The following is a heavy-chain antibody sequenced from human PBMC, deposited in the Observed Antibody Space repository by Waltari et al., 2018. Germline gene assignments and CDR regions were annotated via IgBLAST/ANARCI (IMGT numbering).Heavy chain of an antibody. J-gene: IGHJ6*03. CDR2: VYVDRRT. CDR3: ARYYPSGKDYIDV. CDR1: GDPISSGFYH. Sequence: QVQLQESGPGLVKPSQTLSLTCSVSGDPISSGFYHWSWIRQPAGRGLEWIGRVYVDRRTAYNPSLSSRVTISLDTSRNRFSLELTSVTAADTAIYYCARYYPSGKDYIDVWGEGTTVSVSS. V-gene: IGHV4-61*02. D-gene: IGHD3-10*01.